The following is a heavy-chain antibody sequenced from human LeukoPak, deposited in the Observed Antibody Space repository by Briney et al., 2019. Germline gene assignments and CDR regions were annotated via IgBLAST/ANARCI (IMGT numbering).Heavy chain of an antibody. CDR3: ARDREMATGDAFDI. J-gene: IGHJ3*02. V-gene: IGHV3-66*01. CDR1: GFTVSSNY. D-gene: IGHD5-24*01. Sequence: GGSLRLSCAASGFTVSSNYMSWVRQAPGKGLEWVSVIYSGGTTYYADSVKGRFIISRDNSKNTLYLQMNSLRAEDTAVYYCARDREMATGDAFDIWGQGTMVTVSS. CDR2: IYSGGTT.